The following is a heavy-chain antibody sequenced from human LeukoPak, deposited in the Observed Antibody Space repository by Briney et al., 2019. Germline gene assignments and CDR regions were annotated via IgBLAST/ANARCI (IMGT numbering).Heavy chain of an antibody. CDR1: GGTFSGYA. CDR2: IIPIFGTA. CDR3: ARAFLTRTTYSGSYYSGFDY. J-gene: IGHJ4*02. V-gene: IGHV1-69*05. Sequence: SVKVSCKASGGTFSGYAISWVRQAPGQGLEWMGRIIPIFGTANYAQKFQGRVTITTDASTSTAYMELSSLRSEDTAVYYCARAFLTRTTYSGSYYSGFDYWGQGTLVTVSS. D-gene: IGHD1-26*01.